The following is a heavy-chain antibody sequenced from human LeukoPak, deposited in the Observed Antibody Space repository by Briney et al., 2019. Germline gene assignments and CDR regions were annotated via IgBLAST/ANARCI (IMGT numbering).Heavy chain of an antibody. CDR3: ARTSRGVTASDY. CDR1: AFTVSSNY. Sequence: GGSMRLSCAASAFTVSSNYMSWVRQAPGKGLEWVSVIYSGGSTYYADSVKGRFTISRDNSKNTLYLQMNSLRAEDTAVYYCARTSRGVTASDYWGQGTLVTVSS. V-gene: IGHV3-66*01. CDR2: IYSGGST. D-gene: IGHD2-21*02. J-gene: IGHJ4*02.